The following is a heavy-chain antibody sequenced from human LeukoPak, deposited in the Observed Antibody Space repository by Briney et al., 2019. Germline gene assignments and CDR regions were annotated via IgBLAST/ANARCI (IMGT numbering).Heavy chain of an antibody. D-gene: IGHD5-18*01. V-gene: IGHV3-23*01. CDR2: ISGSGGGT. J-gene: IGHJ5*02. CDR3: AKAHSVSAPGCFDP. CDR1: GFTFSSLA. Sequence: GGSLRLSCAASGFTFSSLAMSWVRQAPGKGLEWVSTISGSGGGTYYADSVKGRFTISRDNSKNTLYLQMNSLRAEDTAIYYCAKAHSVSAPGCFDPWGQGTLVTVSS.